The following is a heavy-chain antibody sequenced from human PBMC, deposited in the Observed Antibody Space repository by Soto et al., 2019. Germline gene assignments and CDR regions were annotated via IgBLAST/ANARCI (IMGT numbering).Heavy chain of an antibody. CDR1: GFTFSNYG. CDR3: ARDSNIVATIEGFDY. D-gene: IGHD5-12*01. CDR2: IWFDGSNK. Sequence: GGSLRLSCAASGFTFSNYGMHWVRQAPGKGLEWVAVIWFDGSNKYYVDSVKGRFTVSRDNSKNTLYLQMNSLRAEDTAVYYCARDSNIVATIEGFDYWGQGTLVTVSS. J-gene: IGHJ4*02. V-gene: IGHV3-33*01.